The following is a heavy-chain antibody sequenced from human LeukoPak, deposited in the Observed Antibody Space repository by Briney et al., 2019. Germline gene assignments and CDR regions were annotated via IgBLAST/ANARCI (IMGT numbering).Heavy chain of an antibody. CDR2: IYTSGST. J-gene: IGHJ6*02. Sequence: SETLSLTCTVSGGSISSYYWSWIRQPAGEGLEWIGRIYTSGSTNYNPSLKSRVTMSVDTSKNQFSLKLSSVTAADTAVYYCARGRGYGLYYYYYGMDVWGQGTTVTVSS. CDR3: ARGRGYGLYYYYYGMDV. V-gene: IGHV4-4*07. CDR1: GGSISSYY. D-gene: IGHD5-18*01.